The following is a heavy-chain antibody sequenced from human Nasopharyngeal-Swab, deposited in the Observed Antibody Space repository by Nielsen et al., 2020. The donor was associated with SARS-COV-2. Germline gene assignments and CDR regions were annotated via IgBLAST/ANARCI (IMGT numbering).Heavy chain of an antibody. CDR2: IYWNDDK. CDR3: AHRLLGFASARSFDY. CDR1: GFSLSTSGVG. V-gene: IGHV2-5*01. Sequence: SGPTLVQPTQTLTLTCPFSGFSLSTSGVGVGWIRQPPGKALEWLALIYWNDDKRYSPSLKSRLTITKDTSKNQVVLTMTNMDPVDTATYYCAHRLLGFASARSFDYWGQGTLVTVSS. D-gene: IGHD3-16*01. J-gene: IGHJ4*02.